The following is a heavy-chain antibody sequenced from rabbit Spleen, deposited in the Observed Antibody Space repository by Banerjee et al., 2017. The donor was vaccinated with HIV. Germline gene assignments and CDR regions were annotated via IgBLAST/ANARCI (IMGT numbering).Heavy chain of an antibody. CDR1: GFSFSNSYY. CDR2: IYGASGGST. Sequence: QSLEESGGDLVKPGASLTLTCTASGFSFSNSYYMCWVRQAPGKGLECIACIYGASGGSTWYASWAKGRFTISKTSSTTVTLQMTSLTAADTATYFCARDRAGNQGYDLWGPGTLVTVS. D-gene: IGHD4-2*01. CDR3: ARDRAGNQGYDL. V-gene: IGHV1S40*01. J-gene: IGHJ4*01.